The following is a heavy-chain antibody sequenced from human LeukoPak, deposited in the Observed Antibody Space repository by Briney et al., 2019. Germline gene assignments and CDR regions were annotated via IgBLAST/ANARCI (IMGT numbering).Heavy chain of an antibody. CDR1: GYTFTGYY. J-gene: IGHJ4*02. V-gene: IGHV1-2*02. D-gene: IGHD3-10*01. CDR2: INPDSGGT. CDR3: ARTMVRGVIIYYFDY. Sequence: ASVKVSCKASGYTFTGYYMHWVRQAPGQGLEWMGWINPDSGGTNYAQKFQGRVTMTRDTSISTAYMELSRLRSDDTAVYYCARTMVRGVIIYYFDYWGQGTLVTVSS.